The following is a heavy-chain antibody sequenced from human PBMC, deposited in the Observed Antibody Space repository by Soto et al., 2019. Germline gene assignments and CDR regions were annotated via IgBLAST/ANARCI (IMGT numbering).Heavy chain of an antibody. CDR2: ISYGGSNK. V-gene: IGHV3-30-3*01. D-gene: IGHD1-26*01. J-gene: IGHJ6*02. Sequence: QVQLVESGGGVVQPGRSLRLSCAASGFTFSSYAMHWVRQAPGKGLEWVAVISYGGSNKYYADSLKGRFTISRDNSKNTLYLQMNSLRADDTAVYYCARDVESGSSQYYYFYYDTDVWGQGTTVTVSS. CDR1: GFTFSSYA. CDR3: ARDVESGSSQYYYFYYDTDV.